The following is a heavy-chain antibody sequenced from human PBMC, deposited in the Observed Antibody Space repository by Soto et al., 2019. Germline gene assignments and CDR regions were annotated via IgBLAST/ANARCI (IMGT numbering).Heavy chain of an antibody. D-gene: IGHD1-26*01. CDR2: ISYDGSNK. CDR3: AKDLRGNYPYYFDY. Sequence: HPGGSLRLSCAASGFTFSNYGMHWVRQAPGKGLEWVAVISYDGSNKYYADSVKGRFTISRDNSKNTLYLQMNSLRAEDTAVYYCAKDLRGNYPYYFDYWGQGTLVTVSS. CDR1: GFTFSNYG. V-gene: IGHV3-30*18. J-gene: IGHJ4*02.